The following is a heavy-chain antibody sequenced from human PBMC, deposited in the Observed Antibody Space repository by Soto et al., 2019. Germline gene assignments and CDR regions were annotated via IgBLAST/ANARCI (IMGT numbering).Heavy chain of an antibody. J-gene: IGHJ4*02. CDR2: ISGSGGST. V-gene: IGHV3-23*01. CDR1: GFTFSSYA. Sequence: HPGGSLRLSCAASGFTFSSYAMSWVRQAPGKGLEWVSAISGSGGSTYYADSVKGRFTISRDNSKNTLYLQMNSLRAEDTAVYYCAKDLLAMIVVVITGVFDYWGQGTLVTVSS. CDR3: AKDLLAMIVVVITGVFDY. D-gene: IGHD3-22*01.